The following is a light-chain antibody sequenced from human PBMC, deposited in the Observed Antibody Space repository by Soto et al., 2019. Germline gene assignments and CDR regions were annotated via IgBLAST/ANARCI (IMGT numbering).Light chain of an antibody. CDR2: AAS. J-gene: IGKJ3*01. V-gene: IGKV1-27*01. CDR3: QKYSSVPL. Sequence: DIQMTQSPSSLSASVGDRVTITCRASQGISNYIAWYQQKPGKAPKLLIYAASILQSGVLSRFSGSGSGTDFTLTINSLQPEDVATYSCQKYSSVPLFGPGTKVDIK. CDR1: QGISNY.